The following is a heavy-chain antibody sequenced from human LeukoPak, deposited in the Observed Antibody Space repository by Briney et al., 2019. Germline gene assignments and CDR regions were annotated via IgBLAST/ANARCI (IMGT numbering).Heavy chain of an antibody. CDR3: ARVPPGSSWHNWYFDL. Sequence: PSGTLSLTCTVSGGSISSYYWSWIRQPAGKGLEWIGRIYTSGSTNYNPSLKSRVTMSVDTSKNQFSLKLSSVTAADTAVYYCARVPPGSSWHNWYFDLWGRGTLVTVSS. D-gene: IGHD6-13*01. V-gene: IGHV4-4*07. CDR2: IYTSGST. CDR1: GGSISSYY. J-gene: IGHJ2*01.